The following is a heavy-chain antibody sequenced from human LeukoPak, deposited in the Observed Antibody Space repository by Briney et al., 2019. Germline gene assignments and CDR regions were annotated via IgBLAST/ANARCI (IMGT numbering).Heavy chain of an antibody. CDR1: GYTFTIYY. CDR3: AREVVTPLGGDWFDP. D-gene: IGHD4-23*01. Sequence: ASVNVSCKASGYTFTIYYMHWVRQAPGQGLEWMGIINPSGGSTSYAQKFQGRVTMTRDTSTSTVYMELSSLRSEDTAVYYCAREVVTPLGGDWFDPWGQGTLVTVSS. CDR2: INPSGGST. J-gene: IGHJ5*02. V-gene: IGHV1-46*01.